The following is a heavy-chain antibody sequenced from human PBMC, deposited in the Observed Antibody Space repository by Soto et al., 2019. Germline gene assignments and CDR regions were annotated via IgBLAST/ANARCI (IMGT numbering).Heavy chain of an antibody. CDR2: IKSKTDGGTT. D-gene: IGHD6-6*01. J-gene: IGHJ6*02. Sequence: GGSLRLSCAASGFTFSNAWMNWVRQAPGKGLEWVGRIKSKTDGGTTDYAAPVKGRFTISSEDSKNTLYLQMNSLKTEDTAVYYCTPPSIAALPYYYYGMDVWGQGTTVTVSS. CDR3: TPPSIAALPYYYYGMDV. V-gene: IGHV3-15*07. CDR1: GFTFSNAW.